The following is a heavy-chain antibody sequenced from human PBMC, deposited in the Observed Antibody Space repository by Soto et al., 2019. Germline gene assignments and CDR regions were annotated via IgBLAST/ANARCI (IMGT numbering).Heavy chain of an antibody. CDR1: GGSFSGYY. CDR3: ARGGGSLENYYYYMDV. V-gene: IGHV4-34*01. CDR2: INHSGST. Sequence: SETLSLTCAVYGGSFSGYYWSWIRQPPGKGLEWIGEINHSGSTNYNPSLKSRVTISVDTSKKQFSLKLSSVTAADTAVYYCARGGGSLENYYYYMDVWGKGTPVTVSS. J-gene: IGHJ6*03. D-gene: IGHD3-10*01.